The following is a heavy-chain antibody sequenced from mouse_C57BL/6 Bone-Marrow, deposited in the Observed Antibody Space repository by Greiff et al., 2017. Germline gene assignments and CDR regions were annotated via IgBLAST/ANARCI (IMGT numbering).Heavy chain of an antibody. V-gene: IGHV1-26*01. Sequence: EVQLQQSGPELVKPGASVKISCKASGYTFTDYYMNWVKQSHGKSLEWIGDINPNNGGTSYNQKFKCKATLTVDKSSSPAYMELRSLTSEDSAVYYCARTGGSSYDWYFDVWGTGTTVTVSS. CDR1: GYTFTDYY. CDR3: ARTGGSSYDWYFDV. J-gene: IGHJ1*03. CDR2: INPNNGGT. D-gene: IGHD1-1*01.